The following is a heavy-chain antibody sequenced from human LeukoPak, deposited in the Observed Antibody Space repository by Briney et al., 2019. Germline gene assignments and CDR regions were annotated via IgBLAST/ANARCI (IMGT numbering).Heavy chain of an antibody. CDR2: INRSGST. V-gene: IGHV4-34*01. Sequence: PSETLSLTCAVYGGSFSGYYWSWIRQPPGKGLEWIGEINRSGSTFYNPSLTSRVTISVDTSKNQFSLKLSSVTAADTAVYYCARGGDGARLGYWGQGTLVTVSS. CDR1: GGSFSGYY. CDR3: ARGGDGARLGY. D-gene: IGHD3-10*01. J-gene: IGHJ4*02.